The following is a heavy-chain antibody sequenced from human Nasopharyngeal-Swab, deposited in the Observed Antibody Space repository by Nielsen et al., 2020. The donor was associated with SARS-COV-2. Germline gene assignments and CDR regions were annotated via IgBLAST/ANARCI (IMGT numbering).Heavy chain of an antibody. J-gene: IGHJ5*02. CDR1: GFTFSSYA. D-gene: IGHD3-10*01. CDR2: ISYDGSNK. CDR3: ASALVWFGEIWFDP. Sequence: GESLKISCAASGFTFSSYAMHWVRQAPGKGLERVAVISYDGSNKYYADSVKGRFTISRDNSKNTLYLQMNSLRAEDTAVYYCASALVWFGEIWFDPWGQGTLVTVSS. V-gene: IGHV3-30-3*01.